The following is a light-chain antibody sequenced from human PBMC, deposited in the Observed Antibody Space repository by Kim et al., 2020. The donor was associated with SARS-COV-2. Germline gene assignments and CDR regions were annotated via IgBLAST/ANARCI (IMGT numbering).Light chain of an antibody. J-gene: IGLJ3*02. CDR2: DVR. CDR3: SSYTTSSGWV. Sequence: QSALTQAAPVSGSPGQSITISCTGTTSDIGDNRYVSWYQQHPGKAPKLMIYDVRNRPAGVSNRFSGSKSGNTASLTISGLQAEDEADYYCSSYTTSSGWVFGGGTQLTVL. V-gene: IGLV2-14*03. CDR1: TSDIGDNRY.